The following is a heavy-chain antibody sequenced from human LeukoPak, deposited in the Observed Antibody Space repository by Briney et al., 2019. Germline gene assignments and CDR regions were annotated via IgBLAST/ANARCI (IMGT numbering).Heavy chain of an antibody. CDR3: AKRSYYDSSGYLDY. V-gene: IGHV3-30*02. CDR2: IRYDGSNK. CDR1: GFTFSSYA. Sequence: GALRLSCAASGFTFSSYAMHWVRQAPGKGLEWVAFIRYDGSNKYYADSVKGRFTISRDNSKNTLYLQMNSLRAEDTAVYYCAKRSYYDSSGYLDYWGQGTLVSVSS. D-gene: IGHD3-22*01. J-gene: IGHJ4*02.